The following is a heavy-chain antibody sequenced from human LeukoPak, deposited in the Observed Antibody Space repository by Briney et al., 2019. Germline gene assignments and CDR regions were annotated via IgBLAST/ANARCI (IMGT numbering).Heavy chain of an antibody. J-gene: IGHJ4*02. CDR2: ISWNSGSI. Sequence: GGSLRLSCAASGFTFDDYAMHWVRKAPGKGLEWVSGISWNSGSIGYADSVKGRFTISRDNAKNSLYLQMNSLRAEDTALYYCAKSPDYSSGWYPLDYWGQGTLVTVSS. D-gene: IGHD6-19*01. CDR3: AKSPDYSSGWYPLDY. CDR1: GFTFDDYA. V-gene: IGHV3-9*01.